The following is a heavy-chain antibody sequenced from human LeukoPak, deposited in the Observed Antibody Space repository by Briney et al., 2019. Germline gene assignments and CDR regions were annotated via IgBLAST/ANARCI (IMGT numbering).Heavy chain of an antibody. CDR1: GYTFTSYE. CDR2: MNANSGTT. CDR3: ARRAESPYYYYCYMDV. V-gene: IGHV1-8*01. Sequence: ASVKVSCKASGYTFTSYEIMWVRQATGQGLEWMGWMNANSGTTHYAQNFQGRVTMTRNTPTSTAYMELSRLRSEDTGVYYCARRAESPYYYYCYMDVWGKGTTVTVSS. J-gene: IGHJ6*03.